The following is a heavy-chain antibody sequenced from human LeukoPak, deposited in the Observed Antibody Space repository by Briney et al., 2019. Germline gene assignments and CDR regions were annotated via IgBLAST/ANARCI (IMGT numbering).Heavy chain of an antibody. CDR2: ISYDGSNK. V-gene: IGHV3-30*04. Sequence: PGGSLRLSCAASGFTFSSYAMHWVRQAPGKGLEWVAVISYDGSNKYYADSVKGRFTISRDNSKNTLYLQMNSLRAEDTAVYYCARDIAAVTDYWGQGTLVIVSS. CDR3: ARDIAAVTDY. CDR1: GFTFSSYA. J-gene: IGHJ4*02. D-gene: IGHD6-13*01.